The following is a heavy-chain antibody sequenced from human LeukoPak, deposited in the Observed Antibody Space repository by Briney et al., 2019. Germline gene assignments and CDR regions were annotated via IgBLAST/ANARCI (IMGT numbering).Heavy chain of an antibody. CDR2: IKQDGSEK. Sequence: GSLRLSCTASGFTFSSYWMSWVRQAPGKGLEWVANIKQDGSEKYYVDSVKGRFTISRDNAKNLLYLQMNSLRAEDTAVYYCAREGLYSGYDWYWDQGTLVTVSS. J-gene: IGHJ4*02. CDR3: AREGLYSGYDWY. D-gene: IGHD5-12*01. V-gene: IGHV3-7*01. CDR1: GFTFSSYW.